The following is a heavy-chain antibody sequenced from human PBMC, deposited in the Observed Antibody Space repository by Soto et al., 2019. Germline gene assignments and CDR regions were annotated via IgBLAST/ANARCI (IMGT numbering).Heavy chain of an antibody. CDR3: TTASQWLPPYS. Sequence: EVQLVESGGGLVQPGGSLRLSCAASGFTFTKAWMTWVRQTPGKGLEWVGRIKSRAGGGTTDYAASVKDRFIISRDDSNDTLYLHMNRLKTDDTAVYYCTTASQWLPPYSWGQGALVTVSS. CDR1: GFTFTKAW. V-gene: IGHV3-15*01. J-gene: IGHJ4*02. CDR2: IKSRAGGGTT. D-gene: IGHD6-19*01.